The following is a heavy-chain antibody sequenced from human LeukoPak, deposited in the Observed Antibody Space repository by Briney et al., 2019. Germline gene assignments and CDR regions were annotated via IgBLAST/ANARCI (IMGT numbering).Heavy chain of an antibody. CDR2: VSSSGNT. D-gene: IGHD4-11*01. CDR3: ARGRVSSSTWYSTYYYFFYMDF. V-gene: IGHV4-39*07. J-gene: IGHJ6*03. CDR1: GASISSINYY. Sequence: SETLSLTCIVSGASISSINYYWGWIRQPPGKGLEWIGSVSSSGNTYYNPSLKSRVTISVDTSKNQFSLRLTSVTAADTAVYFCARGRVSSSTWYSTYYYFFYMDFWGKGTTVTVSS.